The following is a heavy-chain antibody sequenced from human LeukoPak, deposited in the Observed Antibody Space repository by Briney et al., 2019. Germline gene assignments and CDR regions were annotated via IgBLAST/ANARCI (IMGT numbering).Heavy chain of an antibody. V-gene: IGHV4-59*01. CDR2: IYYTGST. D-gene: IGHD4-17*01. Sequence: SESLSLTCTVSGASISSYYWSWMRQPPGKTLEWIGYIYYTGSTNYNPSLKSRVTISVDTSKNQFSLKLSSVTAADTAVYYCARDLVDGEGFDYWGQGTLVTVSS. CDR3: ARDLVDGEGFDY. CDR1: GASISSYY. J-gene: IGHJ4*02.